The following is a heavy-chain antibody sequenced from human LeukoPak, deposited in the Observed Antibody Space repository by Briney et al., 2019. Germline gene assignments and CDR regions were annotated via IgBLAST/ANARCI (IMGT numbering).Heavy chain of an antibody. CDR2: IFYSGST. V-gene: IGHV4-39*07. CDR1: GGSISTSSYY. D-gene: IGHD3-10*01. Sequence: SETLSLTCTVSGGSISTSSYYWGWVRQPPGKGLEWIGNIFYSGSTYYSPSLKSRVTISLDTSRNQFSLKLNSVTAADTAVYYCARVGWSGTFYYWGQGTLVTVSS. CDR3: ARVGWSGTFYY. J-gene: IGHJ4*02.